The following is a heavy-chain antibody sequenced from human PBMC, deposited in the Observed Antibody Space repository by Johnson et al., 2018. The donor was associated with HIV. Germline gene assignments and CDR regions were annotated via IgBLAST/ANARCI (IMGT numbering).Heavy chain of an antibody. Sequence: QLVESGGGLVQPGGSLRLSCAASGFTVSSNYMSWVRQAPGKGLEWVSVIYSGGRTYYTDSVKGRLTISRDTAKNTLYLQMNSLRVEDTAVYYCARDPITPYERGPDAFDVWGQGTVVTVSS. CDR3: ARDPITPYERGPDAFDV. D-gene: IGHD2-21*01. CDR1: GFTVSSNY. V-gene: IGHV3-66*01. J-gene: IGHJ3*01. CDR2: IYSGGRT.